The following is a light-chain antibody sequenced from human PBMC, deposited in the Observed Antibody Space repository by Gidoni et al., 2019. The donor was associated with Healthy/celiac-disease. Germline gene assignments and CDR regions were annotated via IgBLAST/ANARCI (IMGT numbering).Light chain of an antibody. Sequence: DIQLTQSPSFLSASVGDRVTITCRASQGISSYLDWYQQKPGKAPKLMIYAASTLQSGVPSRFSGSGSGTEFTLTISSLQPEDLATYYCQQLNSYLPLTFGGGTKVEIK. CDR2: AAS. V-gene: IGKV1-9*01. CDR1: QGISSY. J-gene: IGKJ4*01. CDR3: QQLNSYLPLT.